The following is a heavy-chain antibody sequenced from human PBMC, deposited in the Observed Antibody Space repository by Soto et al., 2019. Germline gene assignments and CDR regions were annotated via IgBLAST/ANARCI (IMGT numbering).Heavy chain of an antibody. V-gene: IGHV4-34*01. Sequence: SETLSLTCAVYCGSFSGYYWSWIRQPPGKGLEWIGEINHSGSTNYNPSLKSRVTIPVDTSKNQFSLKLSSVTAADTAVYYCARFTPSYDLARYYYYYGMDVWGQGTTVTVS. J-gene: IGHJ6*02. CDR3: ARFTPSYDLARYYYYYGMDV. D-gene: IGHD3-3*01. CDR1: CGSFSGYY. CDR2: INHSGST.